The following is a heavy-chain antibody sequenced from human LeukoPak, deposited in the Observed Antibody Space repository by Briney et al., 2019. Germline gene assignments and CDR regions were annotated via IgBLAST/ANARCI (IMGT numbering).Heavy chain of an antibody. CDR3: ARGGYDFWSGYYKKSGYSYGRPADY. CDR1: GGTFSSYA. CDR2: IISIFGTA. V-gene: IGHV1-69*01. D-gene: IGHD3-3*01. Sequence: SVKVSCKASGGTFSSYAISWVRRAPGQGLEWVGGIISIFGTANYAQKFQGRVTITADESTSTAYMELSSLRSEVTAVYYCARGGYDFWSGYYKKSGYSYGRPADYWGQGTLVTVSS. J-gene: IGHJ4*02.